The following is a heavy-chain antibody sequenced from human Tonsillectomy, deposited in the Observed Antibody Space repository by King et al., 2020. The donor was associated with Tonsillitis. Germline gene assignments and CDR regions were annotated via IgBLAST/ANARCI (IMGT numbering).Heavy chain of an antibody. CDR2: ISAYNGNT. CDR1: GYTFTSYG. V-gene: IGHV1-18*01. Sequence: QLVQSGAEVKKPGASVKVSCKASGYTFTSYGISWVRQAPGQGLEWMGWISAYNGNTNYAQKLQGRVTMTTDTSTSTAYMELRSLRYDDPAVYYCARAYRSGWYGDWYFDLWAGAPWSLSPQ. D-gene: IGHD6-19*01. J-gene: IGHJ2*01. CDR3: ARAYRSGWYGDWYFDL.